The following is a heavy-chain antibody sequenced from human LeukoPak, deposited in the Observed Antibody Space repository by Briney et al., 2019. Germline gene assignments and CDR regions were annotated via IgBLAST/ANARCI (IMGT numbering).Heavy chain of an antibody. J-gene: IGHJ4*02. D-gene: IGHD2-21*01. CDR3: TRGGDPYKVGNF. CDR2: LHFSGTP. Sequence: AETLTLTCTVSDDSISTNSYYWSWLRQPPGKGLECIGTLHFSGTPYYSPSLNSRISISVDTSKKQFSLKLRSVTATDTAVYYCTRGGDPYKVGNFWGQGTLVTVSS. V-gene: IGHV4-39*01. CDR1: DDSISTNSYY.